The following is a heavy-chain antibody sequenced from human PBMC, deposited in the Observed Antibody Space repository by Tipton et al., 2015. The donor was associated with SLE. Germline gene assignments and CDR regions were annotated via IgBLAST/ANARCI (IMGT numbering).Heavy chain of an antibody. CDR1: GYTFTSHW. CDR3: ARSLYRYCTGGSCYSGWFDP. CDR2: IYPGDSET. V-gene: IGHV5-51*03. D-gene: IGHD2-15*01. J-gene: IGHJ5*02. Sequence: QLVQSGAEVKKPGESLKISCRASGYTFTSHWIGWVRQMPGKGLEWMGIIYPGDSETRYSPSFEGQVTISADKSISTAYLQWSSLKASDTAVYYCARSLYRYCTGGSCYSGWFDPWGQGTPVTVSS.